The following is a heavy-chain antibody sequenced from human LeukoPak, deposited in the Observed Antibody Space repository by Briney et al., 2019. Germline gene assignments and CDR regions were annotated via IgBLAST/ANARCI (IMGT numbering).Heavy chain of an antibody. J-gene: IGHJ4*02. V-gene: IGHV3-21*01. CDR1: GLTFSSYS. D-gene: IGHD3-10*01. CDR3: ARDATYGSGSLDY. CDR2: ISSSSSYI. Sequence: GGSLRLSCAASGLTFSSYSMNWVRQAPGKGLEWVSSISSSSSYIYYADSVKGRFTISRDNAKNSLYLQMNSLRAEDTAVYYCARDATYGSGSLDYWGQGTLVTVSS.